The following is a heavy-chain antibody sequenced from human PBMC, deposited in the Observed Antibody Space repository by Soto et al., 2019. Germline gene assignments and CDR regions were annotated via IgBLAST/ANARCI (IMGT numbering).Heavy chain of an antibody. V-gene: IGHV1-2*04. CDR3: ARGDSTDCSNGVCSFFYNHDMDV. CDR2: INPKSGGT. CDR1: GYSFTDYH. D-gene: IGHD2-8*01. J-gene: IGHJ6*02. Sequence: GASVKVSCKASGYSFTDYHIHWVRQAPGQGLEWLGRINPKSGGTSTAQKFQGWVTMTTDTSISTASMELSRLTSDDTAIYYCARGDSTDCSNGVCSFFYNHDMDVWGQGTTVTVSS.